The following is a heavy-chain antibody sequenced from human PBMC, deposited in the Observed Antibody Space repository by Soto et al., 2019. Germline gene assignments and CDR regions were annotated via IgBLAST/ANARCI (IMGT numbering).Heavy chain of an antibody. V-gene: IGHV4-61*01. D-gene: IGHD6-19*01. CDR1: GGSVSSGHFY. CDR3: ARSGSGSGWL. Sequence: TSETLSLTCTVSGGSVSSGHFYWSWIRQPPGKGLEWIGYIYYSGSTKYNPSLRSRVTILVDTPKNQFSLKLTSVTAADTAVYYCARSGSGSGWLGGQGTLVTVSS. CDR2: IYYSGST. J-gene: IGHJ4*02.